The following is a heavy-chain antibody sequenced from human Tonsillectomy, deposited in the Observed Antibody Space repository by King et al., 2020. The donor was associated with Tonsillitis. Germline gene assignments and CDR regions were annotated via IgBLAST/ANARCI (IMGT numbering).Heavy chain of an antibody. D-gene: IGHD5-24*01. J-gene: IGHJ5*02. V-gene: IGHV4-30-2*01. CDR1: GGSISSGGYS. CDR2: IYHSGST. Sequence: QLQESGSGLVKPSQTLSLTCAVSGGSISSGGYSWSWIRQPPGKGLEWIGYIYHSGSTYYNPSLKSRVTISVDRSKNQFSLKLSSVTAADTAVYYCARLYDYNFRFAPWGQGTLVTVSS. CDR3: ARLYDYNFRFAP.